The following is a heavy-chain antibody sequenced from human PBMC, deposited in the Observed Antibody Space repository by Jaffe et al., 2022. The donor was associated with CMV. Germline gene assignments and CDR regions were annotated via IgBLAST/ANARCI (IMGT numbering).Heavy chain of an antibody. CDR1: GFTFSSYG. D-gene: IGHD6-13*01. V-gene: IGHV3-30*03. CDR2: ISYDGSNK. CDR3: ARGDSSSWYTIHFDP. J-gene: IGHJ5*02. Sequence: QVQLVESGGGVVQPGRSLRLSCAASGFTFSSYGMHWVRQAPGKGLEWVAVISYDGSNKYYADSVKGRFTISRDNSKNTLYLQMNSLRAEDTAVYYCARGDSSSWYTIHFDPWGQGTLVTVSS.